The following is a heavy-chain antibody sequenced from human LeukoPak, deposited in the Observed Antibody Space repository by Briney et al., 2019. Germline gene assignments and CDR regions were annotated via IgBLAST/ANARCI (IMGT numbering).Heavy chain of an antibody. CDR3: ASPYYYDNSGYQVCDI. V-gene: IGHV1-2*02. D-gene: IGHD3-22*01. CDR1: GYTFTAYY. J-gene: IGHJ3*02. CDR2: INPNNGDT. Sequence: ASVKVSCKASGYTFTAYYMHWVRQAPGQGLEWMGWINPNNGDTNYPKKFQGRVTMTRDTSISTASMEMTNLRADDTAVYYCASPYYYDNSGYQVCDIWGQGKMVTVSS.